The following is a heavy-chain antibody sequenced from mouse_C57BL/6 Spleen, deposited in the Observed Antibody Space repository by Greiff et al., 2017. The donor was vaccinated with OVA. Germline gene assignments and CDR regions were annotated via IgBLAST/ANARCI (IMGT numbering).Heavy chain of an antibody. J-gene: IGHJ1*03. CDR2: ISSGGSYT. D-gene: IGHD2-2*01. CDR1: GFTFSSYG. V-gene: IGHV5-6*01. CDR3: ARRGNDAYWYFDV. Sequence: EVQLVESGGDLVKPGGSLKLSCAASGFTFSSYGMSWVRQTPDKRLEWVATISSGGSYTYYPDSVKGRFTISRDNAKNTLYLQMSSLKSEDTAMYYCARRGNDAYWYFDVWGTGTTVTVSS.